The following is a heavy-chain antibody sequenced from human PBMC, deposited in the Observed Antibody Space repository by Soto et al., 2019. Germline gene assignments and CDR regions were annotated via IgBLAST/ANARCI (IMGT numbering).Heavy chain of an antibody. V-gene: IGHV1-69*01. CDR2: IIPIFGTA. CDR3: ARAKEDTAMAYYHYSMEV. Sequence: QVQLVQSGAEVKKPGSSVKVSCKASGGTFSSYAISWVRQAPGQGLEWIGGIIPIFGTANYAQKFQGRVTITADESTSTVYMEMSSLRSEDTAVNYCARAKEDTAMAYYHYSMEVWGQGTMVTVSS. CDR1: GGTFSSYA. D-gene: IGHD5-18*01. J-gene: IGHJ6*02.